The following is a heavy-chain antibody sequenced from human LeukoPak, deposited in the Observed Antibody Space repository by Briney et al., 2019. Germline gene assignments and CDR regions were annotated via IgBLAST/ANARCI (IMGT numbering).Heavy chain of an antibody. J-gene: IGHJ5*02. Sequence: ASVKVSCKASGYTFTSYYMHWVRQAPGQGLEWMGIINPSGGSTNYAQKFQGRVTMTRDTSISTAYMELSRLRSDDTAVYYCVGEPRPYNWFDPWGQGTLVTVSS. CDR1: GYTFTSYY. CDR3: VGEPRPYNWFDP. V-gene: IGHV1-46*01. D-gene: IGHD6-6*01. CDR2: INPSGGST.